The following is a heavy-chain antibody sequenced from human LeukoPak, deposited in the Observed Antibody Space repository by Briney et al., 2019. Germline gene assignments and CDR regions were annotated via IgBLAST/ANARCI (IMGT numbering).Heavy chain of an antibody. Sequence: SETLSLTCTVSGGSISSGGYSWSGIRQHPGKGLEWIGYIYYSGSTYYNPSLKSRVAISVDTSKNQISLKLSSVTAADTAVYYCARTPGAYFDYWGQGTLVTVSS. CDR1: GGSISSGGYS. D-gene: IGHD1-26*01. CDR3: ARTPGAYFDY. CDR2: IYYSGST. J-gene: IGHJ4*02. V-gene: IGHV4-31*03.